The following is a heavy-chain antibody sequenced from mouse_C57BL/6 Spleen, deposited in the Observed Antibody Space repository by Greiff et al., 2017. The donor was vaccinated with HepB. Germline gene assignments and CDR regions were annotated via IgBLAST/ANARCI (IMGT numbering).Heavy chain of an antibody. V-gene: IGHV5-12*01. D-gene: IGHD2-4*01. CDR1: GFTFSDYY. J-gene: IGHJ4*01. CDR3: ARRGYYDYAMDY. Sequence: EVKLMESGGGLVQPGGSLKLSCAASGFTFSDYYMYWVRQTPEKRLEWVAYISNGGGSTYYPDTVKGRFTISRDNAKNTLYLQMSRLKSEDTAMYYCARRGYYDYAMDYWGQGTSVTVSS. CDR2: ISNGGGST.